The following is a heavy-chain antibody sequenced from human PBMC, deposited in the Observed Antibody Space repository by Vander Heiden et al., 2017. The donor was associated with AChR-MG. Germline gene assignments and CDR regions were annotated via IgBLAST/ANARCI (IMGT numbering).Heavy chain of an antibody. CDR3: TRDKWDDKENYFYYMDV. Sequence: QVQLVESGGGLVKPGGSLRLSCGASGFTFRDHYMSWIRQAPGKGLEWVSYISGSGGTIYYSDSVKGRFTISRDNAKNSLYLQMNSVTAEDTAVYYCTRDKWDDKENYFYYMDVWGKGTTVTVSS. CDR1: GFTFRDHY. D-gene: IGHD1-20*01. CDR2: ISGSGGTI. J-gene: IGHJ6*03. V-gene: IGHV3-11*01.